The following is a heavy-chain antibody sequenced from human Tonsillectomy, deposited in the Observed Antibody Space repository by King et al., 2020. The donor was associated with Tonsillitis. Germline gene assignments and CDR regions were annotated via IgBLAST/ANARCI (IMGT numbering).Heavy chain of an antibody. CDR2: NSGSGDGT. J-gene: IGHJ4*02. D-gene: IGHD5/OR15-5a*01. CDR3: AKDRASSVYDSDSGLDY. Sequence: EVQLVESGGGLVQPGGSLRLSCAASGFTFSIYPMSWVRQAPGKGLEWVSDNSGSGDGTHYADSVKGRFIISRDNSKNTLYLQMNSLRADDTAVYYCAKDRASSVYDSDSGLDYWGQGTLVTVSS. V-gene: IGHV3-23*04. CDR1: GFTFSIYP.